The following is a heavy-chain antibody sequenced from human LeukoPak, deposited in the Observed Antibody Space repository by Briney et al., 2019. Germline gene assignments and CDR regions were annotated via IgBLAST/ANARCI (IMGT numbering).Heavy chain of an antibody. CDR2: IQYDGSNK. Sequence: GGSLRLSCAASGFIFNTYDMHWVRQAPGKGLEWVTFIQYDGSNKYYGDSVKGRFTISRDNSKNTVYLQMNSLRTEATAVYYCVRSLTMVRGYDYWGQGTLVTVSS. V-gene: IGHV3-30*02. D-gene: IGHD3-10*01. J-gene: IGHJ4*02. CDR3: VRSLTMVRGYDY. CDR1: GFIFNTYD.